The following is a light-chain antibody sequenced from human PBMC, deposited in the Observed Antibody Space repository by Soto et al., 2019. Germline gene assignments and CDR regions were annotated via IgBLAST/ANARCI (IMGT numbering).Light chain of an antibody. Sequence: QSALTQPASVSGSPGQSITISCTGTSSDIGTYDYVSWYQQYPGKAPKLMIYEVTNRPSGISNRFSGSKSGNTASLTISGLQAEDEADYYCSSYSSTRAYVVFGGGTKVTVL. V-gene: IGLV2-14*01. J-gene: IGLJ2*01. CDR3: SSYSSTRAYVV. CDR1: SSDIGTYDY. CDR2: EVT.